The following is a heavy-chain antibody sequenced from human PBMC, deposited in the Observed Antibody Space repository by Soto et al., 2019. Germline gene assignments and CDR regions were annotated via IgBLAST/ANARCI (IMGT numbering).Heavy chain of an antibody. V-gene: IGHV1-8*01. CDR2: VSPENKNA. Sequence: QVQVIQSRAEVKKPGASVKVSCKTSGYTFTEYDINWVRQAPGQGPEYMGWVSPENKNAGYAPQXRGXVSMTTDTTISTAYLEVTNLTYEDTAVYYCEVTTGYWGQGTMVTVAS. D-gene: IGHD1-1*01. CDR3: EVTTGY. CDR1: GYTFTEYD. J-gene: IGHJ4*02.